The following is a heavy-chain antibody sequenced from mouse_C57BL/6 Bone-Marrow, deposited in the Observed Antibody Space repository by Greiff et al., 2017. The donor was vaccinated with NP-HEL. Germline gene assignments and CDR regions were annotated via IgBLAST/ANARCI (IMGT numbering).Heavy chain of an antibody. D-gene: IGHD2-1*01. J-gene: IGHJ2*01. CDR3: ARRIIYYGNDY. Sequence: QVQLQQPGAELVKPGASVKLSCKASGYTFTSYWMQWVKQRPGQGLEWIGEIDPSDSYTNYNQKFKGKATLTVDTSSCTAYMQLSSLTSEDSAVYYCARRIIYYGNDYWGQGTTLTVSS. CDR1: GYTFTSYW. CDR2: IDPSDSYT. V-gene: IGHV1-50*01.